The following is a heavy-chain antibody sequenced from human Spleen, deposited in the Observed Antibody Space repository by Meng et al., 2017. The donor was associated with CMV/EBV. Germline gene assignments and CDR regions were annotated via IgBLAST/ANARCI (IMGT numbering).Heavy chain of an antibody. D-gene: IGHD2-8*01. CDR2: ITWNSGSI. V-gene: IGHV3-9*01. Sequence: SLKISCAASGFSFDDYAMHWVRQAPGKGLEWVSGITWNSGSIGYADSVKGRFTISRDNAKNSLYLQMNSLRAEDTALYYCAKDLSNGYYYYGMDVWGQGTTVTVSS. CDR3: AKDLSNGYYYYGMDV. J-gene: IGHJ6*02. CDR1: GFSFDDYA.